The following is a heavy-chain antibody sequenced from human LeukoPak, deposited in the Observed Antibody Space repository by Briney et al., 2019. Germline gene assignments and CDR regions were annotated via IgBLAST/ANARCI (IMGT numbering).Heavy chain of an antibody. CDR3: AGLGDSTGYFVDY. J-gene: IGHJ4*02. CDR2: IHTSGST. V-gene: IGHV4-4*09. D-gene: IGHD3-9*01. CDR1: GGSISSCY. Sequence: PSETLSLTCTVSGGSISSCYWSWIRQPPGKGLEWIGYIHTSGSTNYNPSLKSRVTISADTSKNQFSLKLSSVTAADTAVYYCAGLGDSTGYFVDYWGQGSLVTVSS.